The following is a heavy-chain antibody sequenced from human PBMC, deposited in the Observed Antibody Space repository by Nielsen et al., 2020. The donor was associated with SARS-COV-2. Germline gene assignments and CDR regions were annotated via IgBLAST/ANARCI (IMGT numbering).Heavy chain of an antibody. CDR3: AREDDNWGSLAY. CDR2: IGNT. J-gene: IGHJ4*02. Sequence: IGNTNYHPSLKSRVTISVDTSKNQFSLKLSSVTAADTAVYYCAREDDNWGSLAYWGPG. V-gene: IGHV4-59*01. D-gene: IGHD7-27*01.